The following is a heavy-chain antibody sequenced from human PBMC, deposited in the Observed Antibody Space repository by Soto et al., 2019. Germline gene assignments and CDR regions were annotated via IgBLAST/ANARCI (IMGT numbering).Heavy chain of an antibody. Sequence: EVQLLESGGGLVQPGGSLSLSCAASGFTFSSDAMSWVRQAPGKGLEWVSAISGSGRSTYYADSVKGRVTISRDNSRKTLYLYMNSLRGDDTAVYYCAKETIPAAPDSIDYWGQGTLGTVSS. CDR1: GFTFSSDA. CDR2: ISGSGRST. CDR3: AKETIPAAPDSIDY. J-gene: IGHJ4*02. V-gene: IGHV3-23*01. D-gene: IGHD2-2*01.